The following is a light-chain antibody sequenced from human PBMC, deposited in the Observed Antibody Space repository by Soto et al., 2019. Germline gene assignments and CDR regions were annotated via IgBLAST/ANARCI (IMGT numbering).Light chain of an antibody. J-gene: IGKJ1*01. Sequence: EIVLTQSPGTLSLSPGQRATLSCRASQSVSSSYLAWYQQKLGQAPRLLIYGASSRATGIPDRFSGSGSGTDFTLTISRLEPEDFALYFCQQYGSAPTTFGQGTKVEIK. CDR2: GAS. CDR3: QQYGSAPTT. V-gene: IGKV3-20*01. CDR1: QSVSSSY.